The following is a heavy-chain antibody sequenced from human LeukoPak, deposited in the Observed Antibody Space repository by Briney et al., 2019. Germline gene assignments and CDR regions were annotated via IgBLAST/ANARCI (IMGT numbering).Heavy chain of an antibody. CDR2: IKQDGSEK. D-gene: IGHD2-2*01. CDR1: VFTFSRYW. J-gene: IGHJ4*02. V-gene: IGHV3-7*01. CDR3: ARVGQRSVVVPAADDY. Sequence: GGSLRLSCAASVFTFSRYWMSCVRESPGKGREGVANIKQDGSEKYYVDSVQGRFTISRDNTKNSLYLQMNSLRAEDTAVYYCARVGQRSVVVPAADDYWGQGTLVTVSS.